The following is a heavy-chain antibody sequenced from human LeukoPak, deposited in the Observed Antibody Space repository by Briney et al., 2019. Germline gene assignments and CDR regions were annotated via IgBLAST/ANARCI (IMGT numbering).Heavy chain of an antibody. CDR2: ISYDGSNK. CDR1: GFTFSSYA. V-gene: IGHV3-30-3*01. CDR3: ARAIAAAGLNWFDP. Sequence: PGGSLRLSCAASGFTFSSYAMHWVRQAPGKGLEWVAVISYDGSNKYYADSVKGRFTISRDNSKNPLYLQMNSLRAEDTAVYYCARAIAAAGLNWFDPWGQGTLVTVSS. D-gene: IGHD6-13*01. J-gene: IGHJ5*02.